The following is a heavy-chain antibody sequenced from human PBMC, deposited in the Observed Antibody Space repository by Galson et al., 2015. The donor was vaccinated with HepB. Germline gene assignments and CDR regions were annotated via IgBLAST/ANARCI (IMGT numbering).Heavy chain of an antibody. CDR1: GFTFDDYA. V-gene: IGHV3-9*01. Sequence: SLRLSCAASGFTFDDYAMHWVRQAPGKGLEWVSGISWNSGSIGYADSVKGRFTISRDNAKNSLYLQMNSLRAEDTALYYCAKDMWGSGGSSAFDYWGQGTLVTVSS. CDR2: ISWNSGSI. J-gene: IGHJ4*02. D-gene: IGHD2-15*01. CDR3: AKDMWGSGGSSAFDY.